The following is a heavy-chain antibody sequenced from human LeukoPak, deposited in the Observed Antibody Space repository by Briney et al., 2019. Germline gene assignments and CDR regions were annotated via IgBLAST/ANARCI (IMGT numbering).Heavy chain of an antibody. V-gene: IGHV3-48*01. Sequence: QAGGSLRLSCAASGFTFSSYSMNWVRQAPGKGLEWISYIRGNSETIHYADSVKGRFTTSRDNAKNSLSLQMTSLRAEDTAVYYCVRGQDGIDNWFDPWGQGTLVTVAS. CDR2: IRGNSETI. D-gene: IGHD5-24*01. CDR3: VRGQDGIDNWFDP. CDR1: GFTFSSYS. J-gene: IGHJ5*02.